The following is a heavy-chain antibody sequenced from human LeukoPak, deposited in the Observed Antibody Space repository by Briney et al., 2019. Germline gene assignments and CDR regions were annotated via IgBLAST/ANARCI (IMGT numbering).Heavy chain of an antibody. CDR2: ISWNSGSI. D-gene: IGHD6-19*01. V-gene: IGHV3-9*01. Sequence: GGSLRLSCAASGFTFDDYAMRWVRQAPGKGLEWVSGISWNSGSIGYADSVKGRFTISRDNSKNTLYLQMNSLRAEDTAVYYCARDKDSSGWYARYWFDPWGQGTLVTVSS. CDR1: GFTFDDYA. CDR3: ARDKDSSGWYARYWFDP. J-gene: IGHJ5*02.